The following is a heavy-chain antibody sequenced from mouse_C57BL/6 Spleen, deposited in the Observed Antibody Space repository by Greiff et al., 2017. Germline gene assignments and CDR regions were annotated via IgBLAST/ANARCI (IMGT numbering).Heavy chain of an antibody. D-gene: IGHD1-1*01. Sequence: EVKLQESGGGLVKPGGSLKLSCAASGFTFSSYAMSWVRQTPEKRLEWVATISDGGSYTYYPDNVKGRFTISRDNAKNNLYLQMSHLKSEDTAMYYCARDVGSSYWYFDVWGTGTTVTVSS. CDR2: ISDGGSYT. CDR1: GFTFSSYA. CDR3: ARDVGSSYWYFDV. V-gene: IGHV5-4*01. J-gene: IGHJ1*03.